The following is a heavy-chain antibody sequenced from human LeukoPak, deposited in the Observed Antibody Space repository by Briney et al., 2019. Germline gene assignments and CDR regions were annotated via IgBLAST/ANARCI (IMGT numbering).Heavy chain of an antibody. CDR2: ISGSGGST. Sequence: GGSLRLSCAASGFTFSSYAMSWVRQAPGKGLEWVPAISGSGGSTYYADSVKGRFTISRDNSKNTLYLQMNSLRAEDTAVYYCAKDGDTAMATGSFDYWGQGTLVTVSS. J-gene: IGHJ4*02. CDR1: GFTFSSYA. D-gene: IGHD5-18*01. CDR3: AKDGDTAMATGSFDY. V-gene: IGHV3-23*01.